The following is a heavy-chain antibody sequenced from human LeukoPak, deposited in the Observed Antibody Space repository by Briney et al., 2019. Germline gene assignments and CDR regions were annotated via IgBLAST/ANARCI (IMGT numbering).Heavy chain of an antibody. Sequence: GGTLRLSCAASGFTFSTYWMHWVRQAPGKGLVWVSRIKSDGSTNYADSVKGRFTISRDNAKNTVSLQMNSLRAEDTGVYYCARAPSEIGGYYPEYFRHWGQGTLVTVSS. CDR1: GFTFSTYW. V-gene: IGHV3-74*01. CDR3: ARAPSEIGGYYPEYFRH. J-gene: IGHJ1*01. CDR2: IKSDGST. D-gene: IGHD3-22*01.